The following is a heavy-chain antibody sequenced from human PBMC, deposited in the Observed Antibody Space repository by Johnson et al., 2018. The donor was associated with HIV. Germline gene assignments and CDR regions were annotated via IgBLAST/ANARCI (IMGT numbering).Heavy chain of an antibody. CDR3: ARSFSGPDAFDI. CDR2: ISYDGSDK. Sequence: QVQVLESGGGVVQPGRSLRLSCAASGFTFSSYAMHWVRQAPGKGLEWVAVISYDGSDKYYADSVKGRFTISRDNSKNTLYLQMNSLRAEDTAVYYCARSFSGPDAFDIWGQGTMVTVSS. D-gene: IGHD5-12*01. J-gene: IGHJ3*02. CDR1: GFTFSSYA. V-gene: IGHV3-30-3*01.